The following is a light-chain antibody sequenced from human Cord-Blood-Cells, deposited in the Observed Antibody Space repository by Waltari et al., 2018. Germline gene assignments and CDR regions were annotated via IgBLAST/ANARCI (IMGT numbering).Light chain of an antibody. V-gene: IGLV1-44*01. Sequence: QSVLTQPPSASGTPGQRVTISCSGSSSNIGSTTVNWYQQLPGTAPKLLIYSNNPRPAGVTARFSGSKSGTSASLAISGLQSEDEADYYCAAWDDSLNGWVFGGGTKLTVL. CDR3: AAWDDSLNGWV. J-gene: IGLJ3*02. CDR1: SSNIGSTT. CDR2: SNN.